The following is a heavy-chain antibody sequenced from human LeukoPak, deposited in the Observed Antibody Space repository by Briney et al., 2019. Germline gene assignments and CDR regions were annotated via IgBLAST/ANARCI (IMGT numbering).Heavy chain of an antibody. CDR3: ARGYQPLLFQPEYYFDY. Sequence: GGSLRLSCAASGFTFSSYSMNWVRQAPGKGLGWVSSISSSSSYIYYADSVKGRFTISRDNSKNTLYLQMNSLRAEDAAVDYCARGYQPLLFQPEYYFDYWGQGTLVTVSS. D-gene: IGHD2-21*02. CDR1: GFTFSSYS. J-gene: IGHJ4*02. V-gene: IGHV3-21*01. CDR2: ISSSSSYI.